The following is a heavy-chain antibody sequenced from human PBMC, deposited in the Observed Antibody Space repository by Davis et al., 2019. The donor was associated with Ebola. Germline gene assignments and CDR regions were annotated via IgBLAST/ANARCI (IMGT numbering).Heavy chain of an antibody. CDR2: IWYDGSND. CDR3: AAEEIYSYGPGFEVYYGMDV. V-gene: IGHV3-33*03. Sequence: GESLKISCAASGFSFSTYAMHWVRQAPGKGLEWVAVIWYDGSNDSYGDSVKGRFTISRDNSKNTLYLQMNSLRAEDTAVYYCAAEEIYSYGPGFEVYYGMDVWGQGTTVTVSS. D-gene: IGHD5-18*01. CDR1: GFSFSTYA. J-gene: IGHJ6*02.